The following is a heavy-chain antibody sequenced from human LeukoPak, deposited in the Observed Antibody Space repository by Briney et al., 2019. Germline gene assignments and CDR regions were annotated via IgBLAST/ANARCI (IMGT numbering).Heavy chain of an antibody. CDR2: INPNSGGT. CDR3: ASCYTSNFPFDY. CDR1: GYTFTGYY. Sequence: ASVKVSCKASGYTFTGYYMHWVRQAPGQGPEWMGWINPNSGGTNYAQKFQGRVTMTRDTSISTAYMELSRLRSDDTAVYYCASCYTSNFPFDYWGQGTLVTVSS. D-gene: IGHD2-2*02. J-gene: IGHJ4*02. V-gene: IGHV1-2*02.